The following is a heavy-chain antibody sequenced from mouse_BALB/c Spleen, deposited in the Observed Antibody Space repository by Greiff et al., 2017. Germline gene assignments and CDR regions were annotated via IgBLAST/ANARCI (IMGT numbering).Heavy chain of an antibody. CDR1: GFNIKDTY. CDR3: ARGDYDKVNAMDY. D-gene: IGHD2-4*01. Sequence: VQLQQSGAELVKPGASVKLSCTASGFNIKDTYMHWVKQRPEQGLEWIGRIDPANGNTKYDPKFQGKATITADTSSNTAYLQLSSLTSEDTAVYYCARGDYDKVNAMDYGGQGTSVTVSS. J-gene: IGHJ4*01. V-gene: IGHV14-3*02. CDR2: IDPANGNT.